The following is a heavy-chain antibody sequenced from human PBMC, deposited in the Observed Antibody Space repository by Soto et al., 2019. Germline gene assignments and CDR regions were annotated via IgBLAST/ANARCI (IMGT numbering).Heavy chain of an antibody. CDR3: ARGPRSYSPTGGYYYQGFDI. J-gene: IGHJ3*02. Sequence: SETLSLTFAVYGGSFSGYYWSWIRQSPGKGLEWIGEINHSGSTTYTPSLKSRVTISIHTSKKQFSLKLPAVTAADTAVYYCARGPRSYSPTGGYYYQGFDIWGQGTLVTVSS. CDR1: GGSFSGYY. V-gene: IGHV4-34*01. D-gene: IGHD3-22*01. CDR2: INHSGST.